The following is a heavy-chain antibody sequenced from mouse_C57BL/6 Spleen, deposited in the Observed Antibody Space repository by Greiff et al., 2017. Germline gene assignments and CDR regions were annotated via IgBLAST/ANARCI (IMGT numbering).Heavy chain of an antibody. Sequence: VLLVESGAELARPGASVKLSCKASGYTFTSYGISWVKQRTGQGLEWIGEIYPRSGNTYYNEKFKGKATLTADKSSSTAYMELSSLTSEDSAVYFCASRYDGYHWFAYWGQGTLVTVSA. CDR2: IYPRSGNT. J-gene: IGHJ3*01. D-gene: IGHD2-3*01. CDR3: ASRYDGYHWFAY. V-gene: IGHV1-81*01. CDR1: GYTFTSYG.